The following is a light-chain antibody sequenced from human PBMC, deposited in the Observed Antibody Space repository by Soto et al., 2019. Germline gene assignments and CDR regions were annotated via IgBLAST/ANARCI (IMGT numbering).Light chain of an antibody. CDR3: QQYGSSPKT. V-gene: IGKV3-20*01. CDR2: GAS. J-gene: IGKJ1*01. Sequence: EIVLTQSPGTLSLSPGERATLSCRASQSVSGSYLAWYQQKPGQAPSLLIYGASTRATGIPGRFSGSGSGTDLILTISRLEPEAFAVYYCQQYGSSPKTFGQGTKVEIK. CDR1: QSVSGSY.